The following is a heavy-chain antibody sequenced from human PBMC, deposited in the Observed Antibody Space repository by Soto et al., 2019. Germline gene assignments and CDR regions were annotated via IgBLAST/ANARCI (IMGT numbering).Heavy chain of an antibody. V-gene: IGHV3-23*01. CDR1: GFTFSSYA. D-gene: IGHD1-26*01. CDR2: ISGSGGST. Sequence: EVQLLESGGGLVQPGGSLRLSCAASGFTFSSYAMSWVRQAPGKGLEWVSAISGSGGSTYYADSVKGRFTISRDNSKNTLYLQVNSLRAEDTAVYYCAKDGCGSYFSGGFDYWGQGTLVTVSS. J-gene: IGHJ4*02. CDR3: AKDGCGSYFSGGFDY.